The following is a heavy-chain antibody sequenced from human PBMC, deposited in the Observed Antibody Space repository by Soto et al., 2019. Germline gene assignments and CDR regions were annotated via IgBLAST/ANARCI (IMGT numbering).Heavy chain of an antibody. J-gene: IGHJ4*02. Sequence: ASVKVSCKSSGYTFTGCYMHWGRQAPGQGLEWMGWINPNSGGTNYAQKFQGWVTMTRDTSISTAYMELSRLRSDDTAVCYCARGYRDSSGYVYWGQGTLVTVSS. CDR1: GYTFTGCY. D-gene: IGHD3-22*01. CDR2: INPNSGGT. CDR3: ARGYRDSSGYVY. V-gene: IGHV1-2*04.